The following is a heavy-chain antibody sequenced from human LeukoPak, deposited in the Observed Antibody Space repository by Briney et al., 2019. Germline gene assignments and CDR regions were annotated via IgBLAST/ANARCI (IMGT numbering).Heavy chain of an antibody. D-gene: IGHD6-6*01. Sequence: ASVKVSCKASGDILTNYGFSWVRQAPGQGLEWMGWISAYNGNTNYAQKLQGRVTMTTDTSTSTAYMELRSLRSDDTAVYYCARDRPPARSNDAFDIWGQGTMVTVSS. J-gene: IGHJ3*02. V-gene: IGHV1-18*01. CDR3: ARDRPPARSNDAFDI. CDR2: ISAYNGNT. CDR1: GDILTNYG.